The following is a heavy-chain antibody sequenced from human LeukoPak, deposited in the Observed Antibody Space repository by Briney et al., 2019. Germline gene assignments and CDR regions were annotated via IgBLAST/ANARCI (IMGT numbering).Heavy chain of an antibody. D-gene: IGHD1-26*01. Sequence: GSLRLSCAASGFTVSSNYMSWVRQPPGKGLEWIGEIYHDGTTNYNPSLKSRVTISLDKSKNQFSLTLNSVTAADTALYYCASGDTTAWELLKYWGQGTLVTVSS. CDR3: ASGDTTAWELLKY. V-gene: IGHV4-4*02. CDR1: GFTVSSNY. CDR2: IYHDGTT. J-gene: IGHJ4*02.